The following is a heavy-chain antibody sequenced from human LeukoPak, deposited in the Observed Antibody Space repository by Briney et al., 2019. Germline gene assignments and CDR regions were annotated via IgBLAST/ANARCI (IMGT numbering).Heavy chain of an antibody. CDR3: ARGVWAPFDS. Sequence: GGSLRLSCAASGFSLSNFWMNWVRQAPGRGLEGVANIKQDGSKKNYVDSVKGRFSISRDNAMNSLILQMNSLRDEDTAVYYCARGVWAPFDSWGQGTLVSVSS. D-gene: IGHD7-27*01. J-gene: IGHJ4*02. V-gene: IGHV3-7*01. CDR2: IKQDGSKK. CDR1: GFSLSNFW.